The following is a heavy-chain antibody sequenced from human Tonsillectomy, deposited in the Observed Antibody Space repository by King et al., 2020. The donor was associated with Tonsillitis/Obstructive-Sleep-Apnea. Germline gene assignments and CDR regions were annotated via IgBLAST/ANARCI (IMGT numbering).Heavy chain of an antibody. CDR3: ARGGILSAGAPDL. CDR2: IDPSDSYT. V-gene: IGHV5-10-1*01. J-gene: IGHJ1*01. Sequence: VQLVQFGVEVKKPGESLRISCKGSGYSFTSYWIRWVRQMPGKGLEWMGRIDPSDSYTNYSPSFQGHVTISADKYNRTAYLQWSRLKASDNAMYYCARGGILSAGAPDLWGQDTLVPVPS. D-gene: IGHD6-19*01. CDR1: GYSFTSYW.